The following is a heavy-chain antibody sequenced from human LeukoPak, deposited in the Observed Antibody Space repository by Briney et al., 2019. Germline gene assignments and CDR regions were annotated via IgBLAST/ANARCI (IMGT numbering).Heavy chain of an antibody. J-gene: IGHJ4*02. CDR2: IKQDGSEK. V-gene: IGHV3-7*03. D-gene: IGHD3-16*02. CDR1: GFTFSSYW. CDR3: ARDPGVIHYDY. Sequence: GGSLGLSCAASGFTFSSYWMSWVRQAPGKGLEWVANIKQDGSEKYYVDSVKGRFTISRDNAKNSLYLQMNSLRAEDTAVYYCARDPGVIHYDYWGQGTLVTVSS.